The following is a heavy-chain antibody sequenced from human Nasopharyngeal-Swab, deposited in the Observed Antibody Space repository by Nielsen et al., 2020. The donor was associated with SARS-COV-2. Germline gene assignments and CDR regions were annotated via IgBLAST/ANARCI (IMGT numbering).Heavy chain of an antibody. V-gene: IGHV3-23*01. J-gene: IGHJ1*01. CDR3: ALGCSSTSCYELEYFQH. D-gene: IGHD2-2*01. CDR1: GFTFSSYA. Sequence: GGALRLSCAASGFTFSSYAMSWVRQAPGTGLEWVSAISGSGGSTYYADSVKGRFTISRDNSKNTLYLQMNSLRAEDTAVYYCALGCSSTSCYELEYFQHWGQGTLVTVSS. CDR2: ISGSGGST.